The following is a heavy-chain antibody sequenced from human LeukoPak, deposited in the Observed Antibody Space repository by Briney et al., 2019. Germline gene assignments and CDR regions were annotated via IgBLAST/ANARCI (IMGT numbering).Heavy chain of an antibody. D-gene: IGHD3-10*01. CDR1: GFTFSSYA. V-gene: IGHV3-23*01. CDR2: ISGSGGST. Sequence: PGGSLRLSCAASGFTFSSYAMSWVRQAPGKGLERVSAISGSGGSTYYADSVKGRFTISRDNSRNTLYLQMNSLTAEDTAVYYCAKSLGYYYGSGSYYRDYGMDVWGQGTTVTVSS. J-gene: IGHJ6*02. CDR3: AKSLGYYYGSGSYYRDYGMDV.